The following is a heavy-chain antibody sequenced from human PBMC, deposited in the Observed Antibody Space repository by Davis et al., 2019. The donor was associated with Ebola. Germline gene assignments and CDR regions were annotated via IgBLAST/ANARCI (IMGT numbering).Heavy chain of an antibody. V-gene: IGHV3-7*01. Sequence: PGGSLRLSCAASGFTFSSYWMSWVRQAPGKGLEWVANIKQDGSEKYYVDSVKGRFTISRDNAKNSLYLQMNSLRAEDTAVYYCARAVNIVATTYYYYGMDVWGQGTTVTVSS. CDR3: ARAVNIVATTYYYYGMDV. CDR1: GFTFSSYW. D-gene: IGHD5-12*01. J-gene: IGHJ6*02. CDR2: IKQDGSEK.